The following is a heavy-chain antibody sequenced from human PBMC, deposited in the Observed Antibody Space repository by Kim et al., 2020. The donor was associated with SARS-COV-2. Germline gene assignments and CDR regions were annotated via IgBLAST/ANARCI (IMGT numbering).Heavy chain of an antibody. Sequence: GGSLRLSCAASGFTFSSFVMTWVRQAPGKGLEWVALIWFDASNEYYADSVKGRFSISRDNSKNTLYLQMNSLRAEDTAGYYCARVFAYSIDYWGQGTLVTGSS. CDR3: ARVFAYSIDY. CDR1: GFTFSSFV. D-gene: IGHD5-18*01. CDR2: IWFDASNE. J-gene: IGHJ4*02. V-gene: IGHV3-33*01.